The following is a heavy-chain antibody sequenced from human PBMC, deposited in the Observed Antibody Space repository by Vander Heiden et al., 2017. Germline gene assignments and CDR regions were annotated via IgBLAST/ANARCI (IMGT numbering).Heavy chain of an antibody. D-gene: IGHD6-19*01. CDR1: AFLFTSSG. CDR2: ISYDGSTK. CDR3: AKDGSGWANPYWYYYYGMDV. J-gene: IGHJ6*02. V-gene: IGHV3-30*18. Sequence: HVQLVGPAGDVGQARRSLRLPAAASAFLFTSSGLNWLLQAPRKELEWVAVISYDGSTKYYADSVKSRFTISRDNSKNTLYLQMNSLRAEDTAVYYCAKDGSGWANPYWYYYYGMDVWGQGTTVTVCS.